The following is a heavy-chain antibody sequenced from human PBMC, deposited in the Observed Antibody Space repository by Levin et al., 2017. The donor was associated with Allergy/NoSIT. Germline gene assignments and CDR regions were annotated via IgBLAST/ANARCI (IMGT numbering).Heavy chain of an antibody. J-gene: IGHJ4*02. CDR1: GFTFRNYY. CDR3: ANRLIEGWGGSRGF. V-gene: IGHV3-23*01. D-gene: IGHD3-16*01. Sequence: QSGGSLRLSCAASGFTFRNYYMSWVRQAPGKGLEWVSAISGSGGDTRYADSVKGRFTISRDNSKNTVYLQLNSLRAEDTAVYYCANRLIEGWGGSRGFWGQGTLVTVSS. CDR2: ISGSGGDT.